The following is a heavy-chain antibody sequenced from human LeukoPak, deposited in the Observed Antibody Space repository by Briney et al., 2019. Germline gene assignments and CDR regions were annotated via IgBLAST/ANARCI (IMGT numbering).Heavy chain of an antibody. V-gene: IGHV1-18*01. CDR1: GYPFANYG. J-gene: IGHJ3*02. D-gene: IGHD3-16*01. Sequence: ASVKVSCKTSGYPFANYGLSWVRQAPGQGLEWMGWIGAYNGDANYPQNFQGRVTMTTDTSTNTAYMELRSLSSDDTAGYYCPRNIRFKWKSPGAFDIWGQGTMVIVSS. CDR2: IGAYNGDA. CDR3: PRNIRFKWKSPGAFDI.